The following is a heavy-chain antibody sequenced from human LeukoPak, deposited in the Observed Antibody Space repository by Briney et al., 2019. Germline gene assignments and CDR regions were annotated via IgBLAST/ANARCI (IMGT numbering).Heavy chain of an antibody. Sequence: GGSLGLSCVASGFTFDDHSMHWVRQSPGKGLEWVSVINWDGTSPYYAAAVKGRLTISRDNSKNSLFLQMNNLKVEDSGLYYCVKETFYDNTNYYQPLDSWGQGTLSPSHQ. D-gene: IGHD2/OR15-2a*01. CDR2: INWDGTSP. CDR1: GFTFDDHS. CDR3: VKETFYDNTNYYQPLDS. V-gene: IGHV3-43*01. J-gene: IGHJ4*02.